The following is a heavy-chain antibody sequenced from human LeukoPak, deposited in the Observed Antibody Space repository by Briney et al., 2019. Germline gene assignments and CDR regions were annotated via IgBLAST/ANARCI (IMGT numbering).Heavy chain of an antibody. CDR1: GFTFSNNA. J-gene: IGHJ3*01. V-gene: IGHV3-23*01. D-gene: IGHD3-10*01. Sequence: GGSLRLSCAASGFTFSNNAMAWVRQAPGKGLEWVSGILGSGGSTYYADAVKGRFTISRDNSKNTLYLQMNTLRAEDTAVYYCAKSWDAFDFWGQGTMVTVSS. CDR2: ILGSGGST. CDR3: AKSWDAFDF.